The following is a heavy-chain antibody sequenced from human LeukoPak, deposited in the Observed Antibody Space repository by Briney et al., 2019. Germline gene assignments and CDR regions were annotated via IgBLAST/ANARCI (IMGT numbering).Heavy chain of an antibody. CDR2: IYTSGST. V-gene: IGHV4-61*02. Sequence: RASETLSLTCTVSGASISSGSYYWSWIRQPAGKGLEWIGRIYTSGSTNYNPSLKSRVTISVDTSKNQFSLKLSSVTAADTAVYYCARMVRRLERLNIGGSSDYATTYYFDYWGQGTLVTVSS. D-gene: IGHD5-12*01. CDR3: ARMVRRLERLNIGGSSDYATTYYFDY. CDR1: GASISSGSYY. J-gene: IGHJ4*02.